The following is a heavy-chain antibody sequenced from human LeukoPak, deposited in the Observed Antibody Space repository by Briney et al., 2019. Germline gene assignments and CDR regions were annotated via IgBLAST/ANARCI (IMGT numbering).Heavy chain of an antibody. J-gene: IGHJ4*02. CDR2: IYTSGST. D-gene: IGHD3-3*01. CDR3: VRAAQTISGVVITSYFDY. CDR1: GGSISGYY. V-gene: IGHV4-4*08. Sequence: SETLSLTCTVSGGSISGYYWSWSRQPPGKGLEWIGRIYTSGSTNYNPSLKSRVTISADTSKNQLSLKVSSVTAADTAVYYCVRAAQTISGVVITSYFDYWGQGTLVTVSS.